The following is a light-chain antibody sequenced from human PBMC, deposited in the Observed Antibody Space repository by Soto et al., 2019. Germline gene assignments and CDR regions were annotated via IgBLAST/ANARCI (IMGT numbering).Light chain of an antibody. CDR1: SSDVGGYNY. V-gene: IGLV2-14*01. CDR2: DVS. CDR3: TSYTSSSTLEV. J-gene: IGLJ2*01. Sequence: QSALTQPASVSGSPGQSITISCTGTSSDVGGYNYVSWYQQHPGKAPKLMIYDVSYRPSGVSNRFSGSKSGNTASLTISGRQAEDEADYYCTSYTSSSTLEVFGGGTQLTVL.